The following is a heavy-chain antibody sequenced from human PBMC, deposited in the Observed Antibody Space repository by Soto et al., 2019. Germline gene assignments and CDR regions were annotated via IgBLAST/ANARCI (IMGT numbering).Heavy chain of an antibody. CDR2: IYYPGST. J-gene: IGHJ5*02. Sequence: PSETLSLTCTVSGGSVSSGTYYWSWIRQPPGKGLEWIGYIYYPGSTNYNPSLKSRVTISIDTSKNQFSLKLSSVTAADTAVFYCARSLGKIYDSLPGSCGQRTLVTVSS. V-gene: IGHV4-61*01. D-gene: IGHD3-22*01. CDR3: ARSLGKIYDSLPGS. CDR1: GGSVSSGTYY.